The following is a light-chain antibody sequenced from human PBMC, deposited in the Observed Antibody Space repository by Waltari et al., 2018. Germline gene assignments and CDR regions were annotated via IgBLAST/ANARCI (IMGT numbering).Light chain of an antibody. V-gene: IGKV1-5*03. CDR3: QQYNSYST. CDR1: QSVSVW. CDR2: AAS. Sequence: DVQMTQSPSTLSASVGDRVTITCRASQSVSVWLAWYQQNPGKAPKRLIYAASSLESGVPSRFSGSGSGTEFTLTISGLQPDDFATYYCQQYNSYSTFGQGTKVEIK. J-gene: IGKJ1*01.